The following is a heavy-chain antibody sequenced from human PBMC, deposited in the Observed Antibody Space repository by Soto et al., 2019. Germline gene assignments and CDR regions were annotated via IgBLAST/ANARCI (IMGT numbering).Heavy chain of an antibody. V-gene: IGHV3-74*01. CDR1: GFTFSSYW. D-gene: IGHD6-13*01. J-gene: IGHJ4*02. CDR3: AREIATTGEYYFDY. Sequence: EVQLVESGGGLVQPGGSLRLSCAASGFTFSSYWMHLVRQAPGKGLVWVSRINRDGSSTNYADSVKGRVTISRDTAKNTLYWQMNSLRAEDTAVYYCAREIATTGEYYFDYWGQATLVTVSS. CDR2: INRDGSST.